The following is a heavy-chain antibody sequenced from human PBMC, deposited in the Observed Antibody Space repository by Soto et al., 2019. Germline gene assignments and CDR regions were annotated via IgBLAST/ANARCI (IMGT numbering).Heavy chain of an antibody. V-gene: IGHV3-9*01. CDR2: ISWNSGSI. CDR3: AKKLDTPVDVGGAWDL. D-gene: IGHD5-18*01. J-gene: IGHJ3*01. CDR1: GFTFDDHA. Sequence: EVQLVESGGGLVQPGRSLRLSCAASGFTFDDHAMVWVRQVPGKGLEWVSGISWNSGSIGYADSVKGRFTISRDTAKNFLYLQMNMLRPEDTALYYCAKKLDTPVDVGGAWDLWGQGTMGTVSS.